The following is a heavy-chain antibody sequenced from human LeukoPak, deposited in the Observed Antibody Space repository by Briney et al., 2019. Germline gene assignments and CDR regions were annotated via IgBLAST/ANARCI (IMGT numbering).Heavy chain of an antibody. J-gene: IGHJ4*02. CDR1: GYSISSGYY. CDR2: IYHSGST. Sequence: KPSETLSLTCTVSGYSISSGYYWGWIRQPPGKGLEWIGSIYHSGSTYYNPSLKSRVTISVDTSKNQFSLKLSSVTAADTAVYYCARDEDYGIFVNVDYWGQGTLVTVSS. D-gene: IGHD4-17*01. V-gene: IGHV4-38-2*02. CDR3: ARDEDYGIFVNVDY.